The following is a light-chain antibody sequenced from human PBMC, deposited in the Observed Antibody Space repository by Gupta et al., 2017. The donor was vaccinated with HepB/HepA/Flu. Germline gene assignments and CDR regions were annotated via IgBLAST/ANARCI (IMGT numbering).Light chain of an antibody. CDR2: RKN. Sequence: QSVLTQPPSASATPGQRVTISCSGSSSNIGSNYVYWYQQLPGTAPELLIYRKNQRPSGIPDRFAGSKSGATASLAISWLRSEDEADYYCAAWDDSMGVWVFGGGTKLTVL. CDR3: AAWDDSMGVWV. J-gene: IGLJ3*02. CDR1: SSNIGSNY. V-gene: IGLV1-47*01.